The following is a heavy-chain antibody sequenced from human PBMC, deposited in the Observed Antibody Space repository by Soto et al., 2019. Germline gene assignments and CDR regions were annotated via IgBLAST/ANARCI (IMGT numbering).Heavy chain of an antibody. V-gene: IGHV4-59*08. CDR3: ARLGGSRYSYGSLDY. D-gene: IGHD5-18*01. CDR2: IYFRGRT. Sequence: PSETLSLTCNISGGSITDSSGGSFITYYWNWVRQPPGKGLEWIGYIYFRGRTNYNPSLRTRVTISVDTSKNQFSLKLSSVTAADTAVYYCARLGGSRYSYGSLDYWGQGTLVTVSS. CDR1: GGSITDSSGGSFITYY. J-gene: IGHJ4*02.